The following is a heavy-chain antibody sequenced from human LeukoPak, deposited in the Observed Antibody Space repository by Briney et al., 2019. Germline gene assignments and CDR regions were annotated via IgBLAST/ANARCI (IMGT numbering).Heavy chain of an antibody. CDR3: ATSQPDTAMVSGYGMDV. J-gene: IGHJ6*04. CDR2: IIPIFGTA. D-gene: IGHD5-18*01. Sequence: GASVKVSCKASGGTFSSYAISWVRQAPGQGLEWMGGIIPIFGTANYAQKFQGRVTITADESTSTAYMELSSLRSEDTAVYYCATSQPDTAMVSGYGMDVWGKGTTVTVSS. V-gene: IGHV1-69*13. CDR1: GGTFSSYA.